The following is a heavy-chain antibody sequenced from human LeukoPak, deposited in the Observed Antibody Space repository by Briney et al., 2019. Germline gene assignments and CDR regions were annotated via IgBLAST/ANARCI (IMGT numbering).Heavy chain of an antibody. CDR2: IYYSGST. V-gene: IGHV4-31*03. D-gene: IGHD4-23*01. Sequence: SETLSLTCTVSGGSISSGGYYWSWIRQHPGKGLEWIGYIYYSGSTYYNPSLKSRVTISVDTSKNQFSLKLSSVTAADTAVYYCARGSWAGYGGNPVEFDPWGQGTLVTVSS. CDR1: GGSISSGGYY. CDR3: ARGSWAGYGGNPVEFDP. J-gene: IGHJ5*02.